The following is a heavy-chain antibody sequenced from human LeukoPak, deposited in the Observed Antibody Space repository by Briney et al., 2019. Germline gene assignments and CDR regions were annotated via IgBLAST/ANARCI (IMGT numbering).Heavy chain of an antibody. CDR3: ARMTTRPSYYFDY. Sequence: SETLSLTCTVSGGSISSGDYYWSWIRQPPGKGLEWIGYIYYSGSTYYNPSLKSRVTISADTSKNQFSLKLSSVTAADTAVYYCARMTTRPSYYFDYWGQGTLVTVSS. V-gene: IGHV4-30-4*01. J-gene: IGHJ4*02. D-gene: IGHD4-17*01. CDR2: IYYSGST. CDR1: GGSISSGDYY.